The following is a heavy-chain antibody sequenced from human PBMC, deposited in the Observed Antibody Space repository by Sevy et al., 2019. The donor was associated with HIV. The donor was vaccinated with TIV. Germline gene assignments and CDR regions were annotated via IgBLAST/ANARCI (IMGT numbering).Heavy chain of an antibody. Sequence: GGSLRLSCAASGFTFSSYWMHWVRQAPGKGLVWVSRINSDGSSTNFADSVKGRFTMSRDNAKNTLYLQMNSLRAEDTAVYYCVRDWVYDTSGYYLEAAFDIWGQGTMVTVSS. D-gene: IGHD3-22*01. V-gene: IGHV3-74*01. J-gene: IGHJ3*02. CDR1: GFTFSSYW. CDR2: INSDGSST. CDR3: VRDWVYDTSGYYLEAAFDI.